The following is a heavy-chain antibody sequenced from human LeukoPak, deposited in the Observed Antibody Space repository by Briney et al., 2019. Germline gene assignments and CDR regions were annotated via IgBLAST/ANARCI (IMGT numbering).Heavy chain of an antibody. J-gene: IGHJ3*02. D-gene: IGHD4-11*01. CDR2: IYSDGST. CDR3: ASDYRAFDI. Sequence: GGSLRLSCAASGFTFSSYAMSWVRQAPGKGLEWVSVIYSDGSTYYANSVKGRFTISRDSFKNTLDLQMDSLRAEDTAVYYCASDYRAFDIWGQGTMVTVSS. V-gene: IGHV3-53*01. CDR1: GFTFSSYA.